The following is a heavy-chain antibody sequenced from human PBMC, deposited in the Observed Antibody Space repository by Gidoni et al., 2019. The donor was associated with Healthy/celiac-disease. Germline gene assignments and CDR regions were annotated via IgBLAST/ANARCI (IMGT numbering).Heavy chain of an antibody. CDR1: GYTFTGYY. Sequence: QVQLAPSGDEGTKPGPSVKVTCKASGYTFTGYYMHWVRQAPGQWLEWMGRINPNSGGTNYAQKFQGRITLTRDTSTSTAYMELSRLRSDDTSVYYCARASVVVVAATPGPNWFDPWGQGTLVTVSS. J-gene: IGHJ5*02. CDR3: ARASVVVVAATPGPNWFDP. CDR2: INPNSGGT. D-gene: IGHD2-15*01. V-gene: IGHV1-2*06.